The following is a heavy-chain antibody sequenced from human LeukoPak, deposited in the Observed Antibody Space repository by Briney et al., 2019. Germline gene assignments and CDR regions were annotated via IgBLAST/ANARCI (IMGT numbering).Heavy chain of an antibody. CDR3: ARGGERVTAGTIGGGPRRYYYYYMDV. CDR1: GGSFSGYY. CDR2: INHGGST. J-gene: IGHJ6*03. D-gene: IGHD1-1*01. V-gene: IGHV4-34*01. Sequence: SETLSLTCAVYGGSFSGYYWSWIRQPPGKGLEWIGEINHGGSTNYNPSLKSRVTISVDTSKNQFSLKLSSVTAADTAVYYCARGGERVTAGTIGGGPRRYYYYYMDVWGKGTTVTVSS.